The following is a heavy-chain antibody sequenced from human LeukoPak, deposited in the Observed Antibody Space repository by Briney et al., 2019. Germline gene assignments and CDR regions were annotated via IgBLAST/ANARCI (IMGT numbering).Heavy chain of an antibody. CDR2: IYYSGST. CDR3: SSHSRAGHYYFYYMVV. J-gene: IGHJ6*03. D-gene: IGHD6-13*01. Sequence: SETLSLTCTVSGVSITSSSYNWGWIRQPPGKGLEWIGSIYYSGSTYYNPSLKSRVTICVDTSKNQFSLKLNSVTAADTAVYYCSSHSRAGHYYFYYMVVWGKGTTVTVSS. V-gene: IGHV4-39*01. CDR1: GVSITSSSYN.